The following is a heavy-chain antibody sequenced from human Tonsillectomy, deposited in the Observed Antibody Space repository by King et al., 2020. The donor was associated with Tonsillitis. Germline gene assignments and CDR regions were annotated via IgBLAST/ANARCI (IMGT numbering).Heavy chain of an antibody. D-gene: IGHD3-22*01. J-gene: IGHJ3*02. CDR2: IYHSGSA. Sequence: QLQESGSGLVKPSQTLSLTCAVSGGSISSGGYSWTWIRQPPGKGLEWIGYIYHSGSAYYNPSLKSRVTISVDRSKNQFSLKLSSVTASDTAVSYCARGAPYYYDSSGPDAFDIWGQGTMVTVSS. V-gene: IGHV4-30-2*01. CDR1: GGSISSGGYS. CDR3: ARGAPYYYDSSGPDAFDI.